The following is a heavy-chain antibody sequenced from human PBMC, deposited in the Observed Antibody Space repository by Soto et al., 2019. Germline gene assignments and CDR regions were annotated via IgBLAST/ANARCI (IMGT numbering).Heavy chain of an antibody. CDR3: ARSIPHRAQAPRIGWYFDL. D-gene: IGHD2-15*01. CDR2: SIPIFGTA. V-gene: IGHV1-69*01. Sequence: QVQLVQSGAEVKKPGSSVKVSCKASGGTFSSYAISWVRQAPGQGLEWMGGSIPIFGTANYAQTFQGRATITADESTSTAYMELSSLRSEDTAVYYCARSIPHRAQAPRIGWYFDLWGRGTLVTVSS. CDR1: GGTFSSYA. J-gene: IGHJ2*01.